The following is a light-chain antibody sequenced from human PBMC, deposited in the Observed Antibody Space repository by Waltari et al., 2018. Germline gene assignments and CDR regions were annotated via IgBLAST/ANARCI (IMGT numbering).Light chain of an antibody. J-gene: IGKJ4*01. CDR3: QQHDNYPLT. CDR1: QGINNW. CDR2: RTS. Sequence: DVQMTQSPSSLSASVGDRVTITCRDSQGINNWLAWYQQRPGKAPNLLIYRTSNLETGVPSRFSAGGSGTEFTLTISSLQPEDVATYYCQQHDNYPLTFGGGTKVEIK. V-gene: IGKV1-33*01.